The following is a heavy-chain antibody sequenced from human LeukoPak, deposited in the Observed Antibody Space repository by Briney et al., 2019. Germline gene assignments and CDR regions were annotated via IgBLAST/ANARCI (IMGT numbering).Heavy chain of an antibody. CDR3: TRWGKPNYYDRSGYYFWFDP. CDR1: GGSISSGSYY. V-gene: IGHV4-61*02. J-gene: IGHJ5*02. CDR2: IYTGGST. D-gene: IGHD3-22*01. Sequence: SQTLSLTCTVSGGSISSGSYYWSWIRQPAGKGLEWIRRIYTGGSTNYNPSLKSRVTISVDTSKNQFSLKLSSVTAADTAVYYWTRWGKPNYYDRSGYYFWFDPWGQGTLVTVSS.